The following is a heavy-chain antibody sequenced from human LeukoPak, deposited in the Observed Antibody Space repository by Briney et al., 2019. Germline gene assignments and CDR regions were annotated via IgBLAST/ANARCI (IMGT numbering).Heavy chain of an antibody. CDR2: IWYDGSNK. Sequence: GGSLRLSCAASGFTFSSYGMHWVRQAPGKGLEWVAVIWYDGSNKYYADSVKGRFTISRDNSKNTLYLQMNSLRAEDTAVYYCARVSGRDPGIYYYGMDVWGQGTTVTVSS. V-gene: IGHV3-33*01. J-gene: IGHJ6*02. CDR1: GFTFSSYG. CDR3: ARVSGRDPGIYYYGMDV. D-gene: IGHD1-14*01.